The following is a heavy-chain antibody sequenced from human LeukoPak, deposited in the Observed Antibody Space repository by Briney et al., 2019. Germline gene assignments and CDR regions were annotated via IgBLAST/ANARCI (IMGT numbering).Heavy chain of an antibody. CDR2: INPNSGGT. Sequence: ASVKVSCKASGYTFTGYYIHWVRQAPGQGLEWMGWINPNSGGTKYAQKFQGRVTMTRDTSISTAYIELSRLRADDTAVYYCARVSGDGYSNYWGQGTLVTVSS. CDR3: ARVSGDGYSNY. D-gene: IGHD5-24*01. CDR1: GYTFTGYY. V-gene: IGHV1-2*02. J-gene: IGHJ4*02.